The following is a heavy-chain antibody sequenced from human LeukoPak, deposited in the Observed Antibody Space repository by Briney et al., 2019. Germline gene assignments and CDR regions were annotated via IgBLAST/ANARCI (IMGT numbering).Heavy chain of an antibody. CDR1: GYTFTSYY. V-gene: IGHV1-46*01. CDR3: ASDGSTAAGMRPMDV. D-gene: IGHD6-13*01. CDR2: INPSGGST. Sequence: ASVKVSCKASGYTFTSYYMHWVRQAPGQGLEWMGIINPSGGSTSYAQKFQGRVTMTRDTSTSTVYMELSSLRSEDTAVYYCASDGSTAAGMRPMDVWGQGTTVTVSS. J-gene: IGHJ6*02.